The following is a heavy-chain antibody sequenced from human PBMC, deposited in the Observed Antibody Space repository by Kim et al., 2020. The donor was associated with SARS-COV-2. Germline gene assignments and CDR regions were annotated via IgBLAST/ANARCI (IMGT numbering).Heavy chain of an antibody. Sequence: ASVKVSCKVSGYTLTELSMHWVRQAPGKGLEWMGAFDPEDGETIYAQKFQGRVTMTEDTSTDTAYMELGSLRSEDTAVYYCATDPFGAVPPTHYYGMDVWGQGTTVTVSS. CDR2: FDPEDGET. CDR3: ATDPFGAVPPTHYYGMDV. J-gene: IGHJ6*02. V-gene: IGHV1-24*01. CDR1: GYTLTELS. D-gene: IGHD3-10*01.